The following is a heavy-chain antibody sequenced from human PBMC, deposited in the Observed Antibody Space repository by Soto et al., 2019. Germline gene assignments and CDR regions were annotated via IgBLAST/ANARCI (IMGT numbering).Heavy chain of an antibody. CDR3: ASAPRRYMVRGARDAFDL. CDR1: GGSISSGDYY. J-gene: IGHJ3*01. V-gene: IGHV4-30-4*01. D-gene: IGHD3-10*01. Sequence: QVQLQESGPGLVKPSQTLSLTCTVSGGSISSGDYYWSWIRQPPGKGLEWIGYIYYSGSTYYNPSLKSRVTISVDTSKNQFSLKLSSVTAADTAVYYCASAPRRYMVRGARDAFDLWCQGTMVTVSS. CDR2: IYYSGST.